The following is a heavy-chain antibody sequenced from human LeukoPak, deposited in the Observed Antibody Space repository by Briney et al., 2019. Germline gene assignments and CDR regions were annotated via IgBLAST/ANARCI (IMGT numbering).Heavy chain of an antibody. V-gene: IGHV3-74*01. Sequence: GGSLRLSCAASGFTFSSYWMHRVRQAPGKGLVWVSRINSDGSSTSYADSVRGRFTISRDNAKNTLYLQMNSLRAADTAVYYCARGGSDVVGLDYWGQGTLVTVSS. D-gene: IGHD6-6*01. CDR1: GFTFSSYW. CDR3: ARGGSDVVGLDY. J-gene: IGHJ4*02. CDR2: INSDGSST.